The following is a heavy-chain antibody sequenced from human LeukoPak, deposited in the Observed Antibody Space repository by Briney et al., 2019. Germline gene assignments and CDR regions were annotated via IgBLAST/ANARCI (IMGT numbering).Heavy chain of an antibody. Sequence: SETLSLTCAVYGESLNYYYWSWIRQSPEKGLEWIGEVFDGKTTNYNPSLKSRVTISAVTSSNQFSLNLKSVTAADTAVYYCASGAWATRLHSWAQGTLIIVSS. D-gene: IGHD5-24*01. CDR2: VFDGKTT. CDR1: GESLNYYY. J-gene: IGHJ4*02. V-gene: IGHV4-34*12. CDR3: ASGAWATRLHS.